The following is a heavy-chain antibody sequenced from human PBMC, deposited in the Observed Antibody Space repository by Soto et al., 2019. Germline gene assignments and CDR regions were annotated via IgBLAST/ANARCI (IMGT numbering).Heavy chain of an antibody. J-gene: IGHJ3*02. CDR2: IHPGDSDT. CDR3: ARNRITMIVDDAFDI. V-gene: IGHV5-51*01. CDR1: GYSFTSYW. D-gene: IGHD3-22*01. Sequence: LGESLKISCKGSGYSFTSYWIGWVRQMPGKGLEWMGIIHPGDSDTRYSPSFQGQVTISADKSISTAYLQWSSLKASDTAMYYCARNRITMIVDDAFDIWGQGTMVTVSS.